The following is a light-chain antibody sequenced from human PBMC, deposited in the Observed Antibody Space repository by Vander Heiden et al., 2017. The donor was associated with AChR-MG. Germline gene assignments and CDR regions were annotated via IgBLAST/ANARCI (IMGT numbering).Light chain of an antibody. J-gene: IGLJ2*01. Sequence: QSVLTQPPSVAGTPGQRVTISCSGGSSNVGKNYVYWYQQVPGMAPKLVIYRTDQRPSGVPDRFSASKSGTAASLAISSLQSGDEADYHCAAWDDSLNALAFGGGTKLTVL. CDR1: SSNVGKNY. CDR2: RTD. CDR3: AAWDDSLNALA. V-gene: IGLV1-47*01.